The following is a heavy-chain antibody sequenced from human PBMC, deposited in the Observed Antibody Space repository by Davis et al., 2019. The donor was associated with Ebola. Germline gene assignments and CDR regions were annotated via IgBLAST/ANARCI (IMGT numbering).Heavy chain of an antibody. V-gene: IGHV5-10-1*01. CDR2: IDPSDSYT. CDR1: GYSFTSYW. D-gene: IGHD3-3*02. Sequence: KVSCKGSGYSFTSYWISWVRQLPGKGLEWMVRIDPSDSYTDYSPSFQGHVRISTDKSINTAYLQWNSLKASDTAMYFCARHFVGKLFGMDVWGQGTTVTVSS. CDR3: ARHFVGKLFGMDV. J-gene: IGHJ6*02.